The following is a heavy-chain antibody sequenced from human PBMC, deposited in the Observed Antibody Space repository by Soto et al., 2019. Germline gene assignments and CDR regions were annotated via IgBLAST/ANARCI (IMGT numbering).Heavy chain of an antibody. Sequence: SVKVSCKASGGTFSIYAISGVRQSPGQGLEWMGGIIPIFGTANYAQKFQGRVTITADESTSTAYMELSSLRSEDTAVYYCAREVYATPYFDYWGQGTLVTVSS. CDR3: AREVYATPYFDY. D-gene: IGHD2-8*01. CDR2: IIPIFGTA. CDR1: GGTFSIYA. V-gene: IGHV1-69*13. J-gene: IGHJ4*02.